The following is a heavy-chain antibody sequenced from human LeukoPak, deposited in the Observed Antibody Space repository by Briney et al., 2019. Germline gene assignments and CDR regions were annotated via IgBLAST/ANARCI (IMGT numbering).Heavy chain of an antibody. J-gene: IGHJ4*02. CDR1: GYTFTAYY. CDR2: INPNSGGT. D-gene: IGHD2-2*01. Sequence: GASVKVSCKASGYTFTAYYMHWVRQAPGQGLEWMGWINPNSGGTNYAQKFRGRVTMTRDTSISTAYMELIRLTSDDTAVYYCARGGEVCSSTSCYRGHEYWGQGTLVTVSS. CDR3: ARGGEVCSSTSCYRGHEY. V-gene: IGHV1-2*02.